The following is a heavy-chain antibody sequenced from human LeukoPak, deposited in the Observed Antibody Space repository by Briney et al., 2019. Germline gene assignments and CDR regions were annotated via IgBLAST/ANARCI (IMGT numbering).Heavy chain of an antibody. V-gene: IGHV3-30*02. CDR3: ARTAVAGTLRWFDP. Sequence: PGGSLRLSCVASDFTFSNFGMHWVRQAPGKGLEWLSFIRYDGSNNYHADSVKGRFSISRGNSKNTLHLQMNTLRPDDTAVYYCARTAVAGTLRWFDPWGQGTLVIVSS. J-gene: IGHJ5*02. D-gene: IGHD6-19*01. CDR1: DFTFSNFG. CDR2: IRYDGSNN.